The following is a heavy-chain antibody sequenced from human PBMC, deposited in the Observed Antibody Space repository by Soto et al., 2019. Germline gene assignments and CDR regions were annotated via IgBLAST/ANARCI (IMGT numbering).Heavy chain of an antibody. D-gene: IGHD3-22*01. J-gene: IGHJ4*02. CDR3: ARWGHHYDSSGYGLS. Sequence: QVQLVQSGAEVKKPGASVKVSCKASGYTFTSYGISWVRQAPGQGLEWMGWISAYNGNTNYAQKLQGRVTMTTDTSTSTADMELRSLRSDDTAVYYCARWGHHYDSSGYGLSWGQGTLVTVSS. CDR2: ISAYNGNT. CDR1: GYTFTSYG. V-gene: IGHV1-18*01.